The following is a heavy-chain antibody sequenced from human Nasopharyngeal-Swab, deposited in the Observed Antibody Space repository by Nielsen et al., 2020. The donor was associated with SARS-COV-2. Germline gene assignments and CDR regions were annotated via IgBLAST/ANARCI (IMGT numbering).Heavy chain of an antibody. J-gene: IGHJ4*02. D-gene: IGHD6-6*01. Sequence: LSLTCADSGFTFPSYAMHWVRQAPGKGLEWVAVISYDGKNKYYADSVKGRFTISRDNSKSTLYLQMNSLRAGDTAIYFCAKARGSSSEFDHWGQGTLVTVSS. CDR2: ISYDGKNK. CDR1: GFTFPSYA. V-gene: IGHV3-30*04. CDR3: AKARGSSSEFDH.